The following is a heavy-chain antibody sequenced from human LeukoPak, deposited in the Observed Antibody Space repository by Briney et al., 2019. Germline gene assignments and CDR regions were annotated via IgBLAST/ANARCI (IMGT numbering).Heavy chain of an antibody. Sequence: GGSLRLSCAASGFTFSSYSMNWVRQAPGKGLEWVSYISSSSSTIYYADSVKGRFTISRDNSKNTLYLQMNSLRAEDTAVYYCARGHLWFGELFWGQGTMVTVSS. CDR2: ISSSSSTI. CDR3: ARGHLWFGELF. D-gene: IGHD3-10*01. J-gene: IGHJ3*01. CDR1: GFTFSSYS. V-gene: IGHV3-48*01.